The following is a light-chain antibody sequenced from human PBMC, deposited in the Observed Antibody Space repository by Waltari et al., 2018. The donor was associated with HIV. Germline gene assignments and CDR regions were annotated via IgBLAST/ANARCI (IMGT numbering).Light chain of an antibody. CDR2: NVS. Sequence: QSALTQSASVSGSPGQSITISCTGTSRDVGGYNYVSWYQQHPGKAPKLVIYNVSNRPSGVSNRFSGSKSGNTASLTISGLQAEDEAEYYCSSYTSSNTVIFGGGTMVTVL. CDR3: SSYTSSNTVI. J-gene: IGLJ2*01. CDR1: SRDVGGYNY. V-gene: IGLV2-14*01.